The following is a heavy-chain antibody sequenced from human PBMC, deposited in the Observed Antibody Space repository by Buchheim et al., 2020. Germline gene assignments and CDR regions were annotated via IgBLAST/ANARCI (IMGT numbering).Heavy chain of an antibody. D-gene: IGHD2-8*01. J-gene: IGHJ6*02. CDR1: GGSFSGYY. V-gene: IGHV4-34*01. CDR3: AGHPYCTNGVCYSYYYGMDV. Sequence: QVQLQQWGAGLLKPSETLSLTCAVYGGSFSGYYWSWIRQPPGKGLEWIGEINHSGSTNYNPSLKSRVTISVDTSKNQFSLKLSSVTAADTAVYYCAGHPYCTNGVCYSYYYGMDVWGQGTT. CDR2: INHSGST.